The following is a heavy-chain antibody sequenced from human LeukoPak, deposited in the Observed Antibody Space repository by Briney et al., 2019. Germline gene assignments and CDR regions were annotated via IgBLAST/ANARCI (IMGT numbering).Heavy chain of an antibody. Sequence: PGGSLRLSCAASGFIFSNYWMSWVRQAPGKGLEWVANIKKDGTEKYYVDSMKGRSTISRDNAKNSLFLQMNSLRAEDTAVYHCAKDHNPRGSIDAFDIWGQGTMVTVSS. CDR2: IKKDGTEK. CDR1: GFIFSNYW. CDR3: AKDHNPRGSIDAFDI. V-gene: IGHV3-7*03. J-gene: IGHJ3*02. D-gene: IGHD5-12*01.